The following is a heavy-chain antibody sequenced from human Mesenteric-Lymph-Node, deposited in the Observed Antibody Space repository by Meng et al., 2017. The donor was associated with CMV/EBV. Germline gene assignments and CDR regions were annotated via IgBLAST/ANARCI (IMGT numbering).Heavy chain of an antibody. CDR2: IYYTGTT. Sequence: LSCTVSGGSISSYYWSWVRQPPGKGLEWIGYIYYTGTTNYNPSLKSRVTISVDTSKNQFSLKLSSVTAADTAVYYCARGRRYCSSTSCYTYAFDIWGQGTMVTVSS. J-gene: IGHJ3*02. CDR3: ARGRRYCSSTSCYTYAFDI. CDR1: GGSISSYY. V-gene: IGHV4-59*08. D-gene: IGHD2-2*02.